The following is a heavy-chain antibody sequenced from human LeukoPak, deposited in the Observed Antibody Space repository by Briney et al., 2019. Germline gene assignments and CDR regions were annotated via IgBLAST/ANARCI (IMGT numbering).Heavy chain of an antibody. Sequence: PSETLSLTCAVYGGSFSGYYWSWIRQPPGKGLEWIGEINHSGSTNYNPSLKSRVTISVDTSKNQFSLKLSSVTAADTAMYYCARVITVYNVYEEVAEYFQYWGQGTLVTVSS. CDR2: INHSGST. CDR1: GGSFSGYY. J-gene: IGHJ1*01. CDR3: ARVITVYNVYEEVAEYFQY. D-gene: IGHD5/OR15-5a*01. V-gene: IGHV4-34*01.